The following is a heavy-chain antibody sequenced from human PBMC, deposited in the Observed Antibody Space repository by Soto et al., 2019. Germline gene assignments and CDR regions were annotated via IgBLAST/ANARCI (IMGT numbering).Heavy chain of an antibody. Sequence: TGGSLRLSCAASGFTFSSYGMHWVRQAPGKGLEWVAVIWYDGSNKYYADSVKGRFTISRDNSKNTLYLQMNSLRAEDTAVYYCARDLSSSRPSYGMDVWGQGTTVTLSS. CDR3: ARDLSSSRPSYGMDV. D-gene: IGHD6-13*01. J-gene: IGHJ6*02. CDR2: IWYDGSNK. CDR1: GFTFSSYG. V-gene: IGHV3-33*01.